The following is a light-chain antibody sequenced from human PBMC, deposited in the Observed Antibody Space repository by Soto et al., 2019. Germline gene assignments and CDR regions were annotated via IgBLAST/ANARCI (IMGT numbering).Light chain of an antibody. CDR2: AAS. Sequence: DIQMTQSPFSVSASVGDRVTIACRASQGIGSWLAWYQQKPGKAPKLLIYAASSLQSGVPSRFNGSGSGTDFTLTISSLQLEDFASYYCQQADSFPITFGQGTRLEI. CDR1: QGIGSW. V-gene: IGKV1D-12*01. J-gene: IGKJ5*01. CDR3: QQADSFPIT.